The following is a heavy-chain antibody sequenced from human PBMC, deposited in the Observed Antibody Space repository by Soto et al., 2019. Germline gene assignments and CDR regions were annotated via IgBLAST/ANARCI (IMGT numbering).Heavy chain of an antibody. V-gene: IGHV3-7*01. Sequence: GGSLRLSCAASGFTFSSYWMSWVRQAPGKGLEWVANIKQDGSEKYYVDSVKGRFTISRDNAKNSLYLQMNSLRAEDTAVYYCARVSDYIWGSYRYPGPYAFDIWGQGTMVTVSS. CDR1: GFTFSSYW. CDR2: IKQDGSEK. CDR3: ARVSDYIWGSYRYPGPYAFDI. J-gene: IGHJ3*02. D-gene: IGHD3-16*02.